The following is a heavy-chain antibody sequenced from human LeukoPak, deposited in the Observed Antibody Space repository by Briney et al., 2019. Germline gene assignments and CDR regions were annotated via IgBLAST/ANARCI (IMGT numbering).Heavy chain of an antibody. Sequence: GGSLRLSCAASGFIFNTYVMHWVRQAPGKGLEWLAFIRYDGSNKNYADSVKGRFTISRDNTKNSLYLQMNSLRAEDTAVYYCAKDGGSDPDSFDIWGQGTMVTVSS. CDR1: GFIFNTYV. J-gene: IGHJ3*02. D-gene: IGHD2-15*01. CDR3: AKDGGSDPDSFDI. V-gene: IGHV3-30*02. CDR2: IRYDGSNK.